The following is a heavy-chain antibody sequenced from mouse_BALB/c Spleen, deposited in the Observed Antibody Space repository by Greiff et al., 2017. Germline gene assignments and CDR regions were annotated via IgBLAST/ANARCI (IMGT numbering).Heavy chain of an antibody. D-gene: IGHD2-2*01. J-gene: IGHJ4*01. CDR2: INPYNDGT. V-gene: IGHV1-14*01. CDR3: AKGHYGYDGYAMDY. Sequence: VQLQQSGPELVKPGASVKMSCKASGYTFTSYVMHWVKQKPGQGLEWIGYINPYNDGTKYNEKFKGKATLTSDKSSSTAYMELSSLTSEDSAVYYCAKGHYGYDGYAMDYWGQGTSVTVSS. CDR1: GYTFTSYV.